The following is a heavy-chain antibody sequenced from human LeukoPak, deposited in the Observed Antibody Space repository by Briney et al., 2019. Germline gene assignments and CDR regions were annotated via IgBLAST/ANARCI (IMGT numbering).Heavy chain of an antibody. J-gene: IGHJ4*02. D-gene: IGHD3-9*01. CDR3: AKDLWPNYDILTGYYFPFDY. CDR1: GFTFSSYA. V-gene: IGHV3-23*01. Sequence: GGSLRLSCAASGFTFSSYAMSWVRQAPGKGLEWVSAISGSGGSTYCADSVKGRFTISRDNSKNTLYLQMNSLRAEDTAVYYCAKDLWPNYDILTGYYFPFDYWGQGTLVTVSS. CDR2: ISGSGGST.